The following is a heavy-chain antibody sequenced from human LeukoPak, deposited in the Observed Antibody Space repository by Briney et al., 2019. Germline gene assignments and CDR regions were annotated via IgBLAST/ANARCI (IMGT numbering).Heavy chain of an antibody. V-gene: IGHV3-23*01. D-gene: IGHD6-13*01. CDR2: ISGSGGST. J-gene: IGHJ6*03. CDR1: GFTFSCYA. CDR3: ARVGHSSSWHYYYFYYMDV. Sequence: GGSLRLSCAASGFTFSCYAMSWVRQAPGKWLEWVSAISGSGGSTYYADSVKGRFTISRDNSKNTLYLQMNSLRAEDTAVYYRARVGHSSSWHYYYFYYMDVWGKGTTVTVSS.